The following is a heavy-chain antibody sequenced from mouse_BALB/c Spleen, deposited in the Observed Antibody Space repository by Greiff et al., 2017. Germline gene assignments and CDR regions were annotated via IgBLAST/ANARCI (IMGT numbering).Heavy chain of an antibody. Sequence: EVHLVESGGGLVQPGGSRKLSCAASGFTFSSFGMHWVRQAPEKGLEWVAYISSGSSTIYYADTVKGRFTISRDNPKNTLFLQMTSLRSEDTAMYYCARESLFAYWGQGTLVTVSA. CDR3: ARESLFAY. CDR2: ISSGSSTI. V-gene: IGHV5-17*02. CDR1: GFTFSSFG. J-gene: IGHJ3*01.